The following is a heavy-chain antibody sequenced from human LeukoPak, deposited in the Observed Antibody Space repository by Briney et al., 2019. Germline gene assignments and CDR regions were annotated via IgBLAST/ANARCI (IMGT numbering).Heavy chain of an antibody. D-gene: IGHD3-10*01. CDR2: INPSGGST. CDR3: ARDSNYYGSGSMVMDV. V-gene: IGHV1-46*03. J-gene: IGHJ6*03. Sequence: ASVKVSCKASGYTFTSYYMHWVRQAPGQGLEWMGIINPSGGSTSYAQKFQGRVTMTRDTPTSTVYMELSSLRSEDTAVYYCARDSNYYGSGSMVMDVWGKGTTVTVSS. CDR1: GYTFTSYY.